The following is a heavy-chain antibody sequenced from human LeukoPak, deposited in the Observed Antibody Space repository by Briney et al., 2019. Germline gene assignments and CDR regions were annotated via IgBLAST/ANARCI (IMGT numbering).Heavy chain of an antibody. CDR1: GGSVNSYY. J-gene: IGHJ4*02. Sequence: PSETLSLTCTVSGGSVNSYYLSWIRQPAGKTLEWIGRIYDGGSTNYNPSLKSRVTMSVDTSKNQFSLKLSSVTAADTAVYYCARTDILTGYYPFDYWGQGTLVTVSS. V-gene: IGHV4-4*07. D-gene: IGHD3-9*01. CDR2: IYDGGST. CDR3: ARTDILTGYYPFDY.